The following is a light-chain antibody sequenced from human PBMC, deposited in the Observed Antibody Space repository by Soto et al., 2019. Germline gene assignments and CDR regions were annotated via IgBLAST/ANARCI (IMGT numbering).Light chain of an antibody. Sequence: EIVLTQSPGTLSLSPGERATLSCRARQSVSSSYLAWYQQKPGQAPRLLIYGASSRATGIPDRFSGSGSGTDFTLTISRVEPEDFAVYYCHQYGSSPLTFGGGTMVESK. CDR1: QSVSSSY. CDR3: HQYGSSPLT. CDR2: GAS. V-gene: IGKV3-20*01. J-gene: IGKJ4*01.